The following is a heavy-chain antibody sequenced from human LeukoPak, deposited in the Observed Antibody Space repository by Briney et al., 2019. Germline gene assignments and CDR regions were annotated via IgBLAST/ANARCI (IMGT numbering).Heavy chain of an antibody. Sequence: GGSLRLSCAASGFTFTNSWMHWVRQAPGKGLVWVSRINSDGKTTTYADSAKGRFTISRDNAKNSLYLQMNSLRAEDTALYYCAKDIFLSSGWYYFDYWGQGTLVTVSS. CDR2: INSDGKTT. CDR1: GFTFTNSW. D-gene: IGHD6-19*01. J-gene: IGHJ4*02. CDR3: AKDIFLSSGWYYFDY. V-gene: IGHV3-74*01.